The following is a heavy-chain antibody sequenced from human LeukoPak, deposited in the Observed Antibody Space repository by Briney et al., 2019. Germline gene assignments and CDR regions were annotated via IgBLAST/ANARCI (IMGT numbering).Heavy chain of an antibody. CDR3: TKGDGGSYPIDY. CDR1: GSTLSKCG. D-gene: IGHD6-19*01. J-gene: IGHJ4*02. V-gene: IGHV3-23*01. CDR2: VNENGRNT. Sequence: GGSLRLSCAASGSTLSKCGMSWVRQAPGKGLEWVSTVNENGRNTHYADSVKGRFTISRDNSKNTLLLQMDSLRADDTALYYCTKGDGGSYPIDYWGQGTLVIVSS.